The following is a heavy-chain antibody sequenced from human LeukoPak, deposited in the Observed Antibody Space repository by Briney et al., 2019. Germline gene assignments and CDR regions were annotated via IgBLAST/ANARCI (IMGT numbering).Heavy chain of an antibody. J-gene: IGHJ6*02. D-gene: IGHD3-22*01. CDR3: ARALSLTYYYDSSGYYYGMDV. CDR1: GDSVSSNSAA. V-gene: IGHV6-1*01. Sequence: SQTLSLTCAISGDSVSSNSAAWNWIRQSPSGGLEWLGRTYYRSKWYNDYAVSVKSRITINPDTSKNQFSLQLNSVTPEDTAVYYCARALSLTYYYDSSGYYYGMDVWGQGTTVTVSS. CDR2: TYYRSKWYN.